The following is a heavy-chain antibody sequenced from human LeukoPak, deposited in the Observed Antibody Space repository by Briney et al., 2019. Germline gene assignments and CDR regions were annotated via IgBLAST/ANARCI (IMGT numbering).Heavy chain of an antibody. V-gene: IGHV3-74*01. D-gene: IGHD2-15*01. Sequence: PGGSLRLSCAASGFTFSSYWMHWVRQAPGKGLVWVSRINSDGSSTSYADSVKGRFTISRDNAKNTLYLQMNSLRAEDTAVYYCATLKGYCSGGSCQDYWGQGTLVTVSS. CDR1: GFTFSSYW. CDR3: ATLKGYCSGGSCQDY. CDR2: INSDGSST. J-gene: IGHJ4*02.